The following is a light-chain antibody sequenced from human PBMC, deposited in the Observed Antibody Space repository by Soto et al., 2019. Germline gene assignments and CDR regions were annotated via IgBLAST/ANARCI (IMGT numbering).Light chain of an antibody. Sequence: AIQLTQSPSSLSASVGDRVTITCRASQGISSALAWYQQKPGKAPKLLIYEASSLESGVPSRFSGSGSGTDFTLTIISLQPEDFATYYCQQFNSYLSYTFGQGTKLEIK. CDR2: EAS. CDR1: QGISSA. J-gene: IGKJ2*01. V-gene: IGKV1-13*02. CDR3: QQFNSYLSYT.